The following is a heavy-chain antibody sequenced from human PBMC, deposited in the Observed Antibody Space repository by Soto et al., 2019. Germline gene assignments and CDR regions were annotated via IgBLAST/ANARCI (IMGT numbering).Heavy chain of an antibody. CDR3: EILFGPFYVGYYYDMDV. V-gene: IGHV4-59*08. D-gene: IGHD3-16*01. CDR2: IYYSGST. J-gene: IGHJ6*02. CDR1: GGSISSYY. Sequence: SETLSLTCTVSGGSISSYYWSWIRQPPGKGLEWIGYIYYSGSTNYNPSLKSRVTISVDTSKNQFSLKLSSVTAADTAVYYCEILFGPFYVGYYYDMDVWGQGTTVTVSS.